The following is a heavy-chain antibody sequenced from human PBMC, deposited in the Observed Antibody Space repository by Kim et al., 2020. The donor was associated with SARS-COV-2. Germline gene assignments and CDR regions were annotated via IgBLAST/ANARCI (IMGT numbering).Heavy chain of an antibody. D-gene: IGHD2-2*01. V-gene: IGHV4-31*03. CDR1: GGSISSGGYY. CDR2: IYYSGST. Sequence: SETLSLTCTVSGGSISSGGYYWSWIRQHPGKGLEWIGYIYYSGSTYYNPSLKSRVTISVDTSKNQFSLKLSSVTAADTAVYYCARGVDIVVVPAALRGFDYWGQGTLVTVSS. CDR3: ARGVDIVVVPAALRGFDY. J-gene: IGHJ4*02.